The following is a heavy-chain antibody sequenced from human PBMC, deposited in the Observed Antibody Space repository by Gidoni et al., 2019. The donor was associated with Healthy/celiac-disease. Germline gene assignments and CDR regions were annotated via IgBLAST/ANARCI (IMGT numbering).Heavy chain of an antibody. CDR1: GGSFSGYY. D-gene: IGHD5-18*01. V-gene: IGHV4-34*01. CDR2: INHSGST. Sequence: QVQLQQWGAGLLKPSETLSLTCADYGGSFSGYYWSSIRQPPGKGLGWIGDINHSGSTNYNPSLKHLVTISVDTSKTQFSLKFSSVTAADTAVYYCARGTLRGYSYGRSYYYGMDVWGQGTTVTVSS. J-gene: IGHJ6*02. CDR3: ARGTLRGYSYGRSYYYGMDV.